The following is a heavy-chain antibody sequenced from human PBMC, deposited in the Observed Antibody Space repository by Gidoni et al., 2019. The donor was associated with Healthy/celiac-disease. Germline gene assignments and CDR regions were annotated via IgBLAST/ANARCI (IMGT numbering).Heavy chain of an antibody. CDR2: CDPEEVAT. Sequence: QDQVVQSGAAVKKPGASVKVSCTVSGSPLPALSMHWVRQAPGKGLEWMGGCDPEEVATIYAHQFQGRVTMTEDPSTDTSYMELSSLRSEDTAVYYCAGTSGCYTQDYYVMDVWGQGTTVTVSS. J-gene: IGHJ6*02. V-gene: IGHV1-24*01. CDR3: AGTSGCYTQDYYVMDV. CDR1: GSPLPALS. D-gene: IGHD6-19*01.